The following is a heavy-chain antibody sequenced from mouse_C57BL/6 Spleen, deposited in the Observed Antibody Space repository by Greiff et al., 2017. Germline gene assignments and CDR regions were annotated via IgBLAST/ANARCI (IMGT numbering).Heavy chain of an antibody. D-gene: IGHD2-2*01. CDR2: IDPSDSYT. V-gene: IGHV1-59*01. CDR3: ARWDGYDEGNY. J-gene: IGHJ2*01. Sequence: VKLQQPGAELVRPGTSVKLSCKASGYTFTSYWMHWVKQRPGQGLEWIGVIDPSDSYTNYNQKFKGKATLTVDTSSSTAYMQLSSLTSEDSAVYYCARWDGYDEGNYWGQGTTLTVSS. CDR1: GYTFTSYW.